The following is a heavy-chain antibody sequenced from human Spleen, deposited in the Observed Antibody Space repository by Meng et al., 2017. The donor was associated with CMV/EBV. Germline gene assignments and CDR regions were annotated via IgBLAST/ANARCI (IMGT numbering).Heavy chain of an antibody. J-gene: IGHJ6*02. CDR2: NTERGRT. V-gene: IGHV4-34*01. D-gene: IGHD3-3*01. Sequence: SETLSLTCAVYGGTFSGYFWTWIRQPPGKGLEWIGENTERGRTNYNPSLKSRVIISVDRSKNQFSLKLSSVTAADTAVYYCARMVAYDYWSDKRMDAWGQGTTVTVSS. CDR1: GGTFSGYF. CDR3: ARMVAYDYWSDKRMDA.